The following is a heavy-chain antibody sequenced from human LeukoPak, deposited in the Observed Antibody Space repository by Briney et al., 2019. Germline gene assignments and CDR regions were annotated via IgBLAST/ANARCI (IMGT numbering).Heavy chain of an antibody. J-gene: IGHJ4*02. CDR2: ISAYNGNT. CDR1: GYTFTSYG. V-gene: IGHV1-18*01. CDR3: ARHQAYCSSTSCYAAAFMGFDY. D-gene: IGHD2-2*01. Sequence: ASVKVSCKASGYTFTSYGISWVRQAPGQGLEWMGWISAYNGNTNYAQKLQGRVTMTTDASTSTAYMELRSLRSDDTAVYYCARHQAYCSSTSCYAAAFMGFDYWGQGTLVTVSS.